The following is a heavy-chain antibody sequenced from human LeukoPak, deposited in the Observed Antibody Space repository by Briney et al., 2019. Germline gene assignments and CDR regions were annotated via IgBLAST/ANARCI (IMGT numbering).Heavy chain of an antibody. J-gene: IGHJ4*02. Sequence: GSLRLSCAASGFTFNTYGMSWVRQAPGKGLEWVSYISSSGSTIYYADSVKGRFTISRDNAKNSIYLQMNSLRVEDTAVYYCAKDIVGGGDDYWGQGTLVIVSS. CDR3: AKDIVGGGDDY. CDR2: ISSSGSTI. CDR1: GFTFNTYG. D-gene: IGHD2-21*02. V-gene: IGHV3-48*04.